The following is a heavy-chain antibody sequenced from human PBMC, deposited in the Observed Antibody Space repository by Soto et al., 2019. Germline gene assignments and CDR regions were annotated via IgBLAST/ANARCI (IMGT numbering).Heavy chain of an antibody. CDR2: INGDGSST. V-gene: IGHV3-74*01. Sequence: EVQLVESGGGIVQPGGSLRLSCATSGFSFSGYWIHWVRQAPGKGLVWVSHINGDGSSTNYADSVKGRFTISRDYAKNTLYLQMNSLRVEDTAVYYCARGGAYIYGPQYVWGQGTLVTVSS. CDR1: GFSFSGYW. CDR3: ARGGAYIYGPQYV. D-gene: IGHD5-18*01. J-gene: IGHJ4*02.